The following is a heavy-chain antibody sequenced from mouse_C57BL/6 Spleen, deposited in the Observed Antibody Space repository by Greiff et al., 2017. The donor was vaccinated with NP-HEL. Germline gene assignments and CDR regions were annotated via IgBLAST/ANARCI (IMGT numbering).Heavy chain of an antibody. J-gene: IGHJ4*01. D-gene: IGHD1-1*01. CDR3: AREGYYGRIYYAMDY. CDR1: GFTFSDYG. V-gene: IGHV5-17*01. CDR2: ISSGSSTI. Sequence: EVKLMESGGGLVKPGGSLKLSCAASGFTFSDYGMHWVRQAPEKGLEWVAYISSGSSTIYYADTVKGRFTISRDNAKNTLFLQMTSLRSEDTAMYYCAREGYYGRIYYAMDYWGQGTSVTVSS.